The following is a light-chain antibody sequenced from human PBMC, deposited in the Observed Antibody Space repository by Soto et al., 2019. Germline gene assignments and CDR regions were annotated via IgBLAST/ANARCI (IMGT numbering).Light chain of an antibody. CDR1: QNITTC. CDR2: AAS. V-gene: IGKV1-39*01. Sequence: DIHMTQSPSSLSASIRDRVSITCRASQNITTCLHWYQQRPGRSPNLLIYAASHLQNGVPSRFSGSGSGPDFTLTIDSLQPEDFATYYCQQSYTAPWTFGQGTKLEIK. J-gene: IGKJ1*01. CDR3: QQSYTAPWT.